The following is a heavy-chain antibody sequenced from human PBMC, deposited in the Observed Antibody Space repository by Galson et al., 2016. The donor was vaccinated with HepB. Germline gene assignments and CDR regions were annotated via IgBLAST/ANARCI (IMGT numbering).Heavy chain of an antibody. Sequence: TLSLTCTVSGGSIRSGSDYWNWIRQHPGKGLEWIGSIYYSSSYYNPSLKSRVTVSLDTSKNQFSLKLSSVTAADTAVYYCARGKGGGNFDHWGQGTLVAVSS. V-gene: IGHV4-31*03. J-gene: IGHJ4*02. CDR3: ARGKGGGNFDH. CDR2: IYYSSS. CDR1: GGSIRSGSDY. D-gene: IGHD3-16*01.